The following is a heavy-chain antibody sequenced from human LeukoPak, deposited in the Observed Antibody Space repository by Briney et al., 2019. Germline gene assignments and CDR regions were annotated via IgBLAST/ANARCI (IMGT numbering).Heavy chain of an antibody. CDR2: VDPEDGGT. Sequence: GASVKVSCKASGYNFTDYYMHWVQQAPGKGLERMGRVDPEDGGTIYTEKFQGRVTITADTSTHTAYMELSSLRSEDTAMYYCATSAPSFGVTDYWGQGTLVTVSS. V-gene: IGHV1-69-2*01. CDR1: GYNFTDYY. D-gene: IGHD3-3*01. J-gene: IGHJ4*02. CDR3: ATSAPSFGVTDY.